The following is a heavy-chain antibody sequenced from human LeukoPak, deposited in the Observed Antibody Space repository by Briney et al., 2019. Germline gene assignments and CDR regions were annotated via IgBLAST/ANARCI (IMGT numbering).Heavy chain of an antibody. CDR3: ARDHYDSSGPNFLYFDY. D-gene: IGHD3-22*01. Sequence: PGGSLRLSCAASGFTFSSYEMNWVRQAPGKGLEWVSYISSSGSTIYYADSVKGRFTISRDNAKNSLYLQMNSLRAEDTAVYYCARDHYDSSGPNFLYFDYWGQGTLVTVSS. CDR2: ISSSGSTI. CDR1: GFTFSSYE. V-gene: IGHV3-48*03. J-gene: IGHJ4*02.